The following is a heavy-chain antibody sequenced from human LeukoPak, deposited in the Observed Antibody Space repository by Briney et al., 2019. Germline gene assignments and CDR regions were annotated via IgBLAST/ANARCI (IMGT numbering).Heavy chain of an antibody. V-gene: IGHV3-30*04. J-gene: IGHJ3*02. CDR3: AREPDSRSEDDVFDI. CDR2: ISYDGSNK. CDR1: GFTFSSYA. D-gene: IGHD4-11*01. Sequence: GRSLRLSCAASGFTFSSYAMHWVRQAPGKGLEWVAVISYDGSNKYYADSVKGRFTISRDNAKNSLYLEMNSLRAEDMAVYYCAREPDSRSEDDVFDIWGQGTMVTVSS.